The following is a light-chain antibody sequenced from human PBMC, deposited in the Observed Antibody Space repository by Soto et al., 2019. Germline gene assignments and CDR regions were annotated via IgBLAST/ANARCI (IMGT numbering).Light chain of an antibody. V-gene: IGLV2-14*01. CDR1: SSDIGGYNY. Sequence: QSALTQPASVSGSPGQSITISCTGTSSDIGGYNYVSWYQQHPGKAPKLMIYEVSHRPSGVSNRFSGSKSGNTASLTISGLQAEDEADYYCSSYRSSSTFYSTFYVFGTGTKVTVL. CDR3: SSYRSSSTFYSTFYV. J-gene: IGLJ1*01. CDR2: EVS.